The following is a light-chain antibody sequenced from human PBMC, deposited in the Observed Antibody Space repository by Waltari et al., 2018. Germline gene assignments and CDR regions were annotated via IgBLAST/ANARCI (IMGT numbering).Light chain of an antibody. J-gene: IGLJ2*01. CDR2: DDS. CDR1: NIGFKS. V-gene: IGLV3-21*02. CDR3: QVWDTTRYHVV. Sequence: SYVLTQPPSISVAPGQTATITCGGTNIGFKSVHWYQQQSGQAPVLVVYDDSNRPSGIPGRIAGAKLRNTATLTLSRVEAGDEADYYCQVWDTTRYHVVFGGGTKLSVL.